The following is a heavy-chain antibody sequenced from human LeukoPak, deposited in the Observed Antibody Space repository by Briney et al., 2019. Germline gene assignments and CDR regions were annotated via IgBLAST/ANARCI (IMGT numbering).Heavy chain of an antibody. V-gene: IGHV5-51*01. CDR1: GYSFTSYW. Sequence: GESLKISCKGSGYSFTSYWIGWVRQMPGKGLEWMGIIYPGDSDTRYSPSFQGQVTISADKSISTAYLQWSSLKASGTAMYYCARSSIFPYYDFWSGYYGYWGQGTLVTVSS. CDR2: IYPGDSDT. J-gene: IGHJ4*02. D-gene: IGHD3-3*01. CDR3: ARSSIFPYYDFWSGYYGY.